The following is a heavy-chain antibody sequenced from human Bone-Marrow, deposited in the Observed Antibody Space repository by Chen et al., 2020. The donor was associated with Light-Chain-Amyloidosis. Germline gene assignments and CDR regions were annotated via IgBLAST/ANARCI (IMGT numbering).Heavy chain of an antibody. CDR2: INPTGGST. Sequence: QVQLVQSGAEVKKPGASVKLSCKTSGYTFSNYYMHWVRQAPGQGLEWMGIINPTGGSTSYARKFLGRVILSRDTSAGTAYMELSSLRSEDTAVYYCARATAADVTVGYYFAYWGQGTLVSVSS. V-gene: IGHV1-46*01. CDR3: ARATAADVTVGYYFAY. D-gene: IGHD6-13*01. CDR1: GYTFSNYY. J-gene: IGHJ4*02.